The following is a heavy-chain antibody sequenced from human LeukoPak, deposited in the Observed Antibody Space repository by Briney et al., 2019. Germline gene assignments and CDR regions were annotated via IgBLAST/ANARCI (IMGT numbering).Heavy chain of an antibody. CDR2: ISYDGGNK. V-gene: IGHV3-30*18. Sequence: PGRSLRLSCAASGFTFSSYGMHWVRQAPGKGLEWVAVISYDGGNKYYADSVKGRFTISRDNSKNTLYLQMNSLRAEDTAVYYCAKEPLRVGATYAEYFQHWGQGTLVTVSS. J-gene: IGHJ1*01. D-gene: IGHD1-26*01. CDR3: AKEPLRVGATYAEYFQH. CDR1: GFTFSSYG.